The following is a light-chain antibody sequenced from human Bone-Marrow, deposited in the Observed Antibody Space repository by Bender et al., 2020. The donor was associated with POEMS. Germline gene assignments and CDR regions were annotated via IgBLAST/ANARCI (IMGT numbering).Light chain of an antibody. V-gene: IGLV3-1*01. CDR2: QDN. CDR1: KLGDKY. J-gene: IGLJ2*01. Sequence: SYELNQPPSLSVSPGQTASITCSGDKLGDKYVCWYQQRPGQSPFLVMYQDNKRPSGVPDRFSGSKSGNTASLTVSGLQTEDEADYYCISYAGSNNFVVFGGGTKLTVL. CDR3: ISYAGSNNFVV.